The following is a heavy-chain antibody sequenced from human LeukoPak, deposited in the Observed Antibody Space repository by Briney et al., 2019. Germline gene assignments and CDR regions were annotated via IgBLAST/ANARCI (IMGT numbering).Heavy chain of an antibody. CDR1: GGSISSYY. D-gene: IGHD3-10*01. J-gene: IGHJ5*02. Sequence: SETLSLTCTVSGGSISSYYWSWIRQPPGKGLEWIGYIYYSGSTNYNPSLKSRVTISVDTSKNQFSLKLSSVTAADTAVYYCARGEDTMVRGVKAYNWFDPWGQGTLVTVSS. V-gene: IGHV4-59*01. CDR2: IYYSGST. CDR3: ARGEDTMVRGVKAYNWFDP.